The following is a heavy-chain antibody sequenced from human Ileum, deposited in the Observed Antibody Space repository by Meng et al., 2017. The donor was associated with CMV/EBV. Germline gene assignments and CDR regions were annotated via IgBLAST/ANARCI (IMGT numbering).Heavy chain of an antibody. D-gene: IGHD6-13*01. CDR3: ALRGSAAGTFQY. V-gene: IGHV4-59*07. CDR1: SDSKSSYC. J-gene: IGHJ1*01. Sequence: HLHESGPGLVKHSDPLSLPCTVSSDSKSSYCWSWIRPPPGKGLEWIGYMCYNGDTNYNPSLKSRVTISGDTSKNQFSLKLSSVTAADTAVYYCALRGSAAGTFQYWGQGTLVTVSS. CDR2: MCYNGDT.